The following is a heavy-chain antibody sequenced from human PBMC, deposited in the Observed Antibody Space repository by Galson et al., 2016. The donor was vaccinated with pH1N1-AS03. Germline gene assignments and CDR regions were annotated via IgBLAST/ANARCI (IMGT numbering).Heavy chain of an antibody. CDR1: GYSFTNYW. V-gene: IGHV5-51*01. CDR2: IYLDDSDT. J-gene: IGHJ4*01. CDR3: ARLTLSSGWPCDY. Sequence: SGAEVKKPGGSLKISCQGSGYSFTNYWIGWVRQMPGKGLEWMGIIYLDDSDTRYSPSFQGQVTISADKSISTAYLQWSSLKASDTAMYYCARLTLSSGWPCDYWGQGTLVTVSS. D-gene: IGHD6-19*01.